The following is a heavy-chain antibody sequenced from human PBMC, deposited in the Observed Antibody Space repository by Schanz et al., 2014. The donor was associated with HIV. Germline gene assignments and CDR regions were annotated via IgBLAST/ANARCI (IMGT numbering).Heavy chain of an antibody. V-gene: IGHV3-30*03. CDR1: RFTFSNYG. D-gene: IGHD1-20*01. J-gene: IGHJ6*02. CDR3: ARGEAITSYYHYYGMDV. CDR2: ISYDGSNK. Sequence: QVQLVESGGGVVQPGRSLRLSCAASRFTFSNYGMHWVRQAPGKGLEWVAVISYDGSNKYYADSVKGRFTISRDNSKSTLYLQMNSLRAEDTAVYYCARGEAITSYYHYYGMDVWGQGTTVTVSS.